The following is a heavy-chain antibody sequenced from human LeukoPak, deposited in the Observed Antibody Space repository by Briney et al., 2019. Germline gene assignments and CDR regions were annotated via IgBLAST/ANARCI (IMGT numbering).Heavy chain of an antibody. Sequence: GGSLRLSCAAFGFTFSNSWMSWVRQAPGKGLEWVADMNQDGSSIYYVDSVKGRFTISRDNAKYSLYLHMNSLRAEDTAVYYCTRGGGQLDFWGQGTLVTVSS. J-gene: IGHJ4*02. D-gene: IGHD1-1*01. CDR3: TRGGGQLDF. CDR1: GFTFSNSW. CDR2: MNQDGSSI. V-gene: IGHV3-7*01.